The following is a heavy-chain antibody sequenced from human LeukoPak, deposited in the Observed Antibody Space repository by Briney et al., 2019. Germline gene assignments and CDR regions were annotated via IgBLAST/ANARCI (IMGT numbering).Heavy chain of an antibody. CDR2: INHSGST. Sequence: KPSETLSLTCAVYGGSFSGYYWSWIRQPPGKGLEWIGEINHSGSTNYNPSLKGRVTISVDTSKNQFSLKLSSVTAADTAVYYCARGRYSYGTDYWGQGTLVTVSS. V-gene: IGHV4-34*01. J-gene: IGHJ4*02. CDR1: GGSFSGYY. D-gene: IGHD5-18*01. CDR3: ARGRYSYGTDY.